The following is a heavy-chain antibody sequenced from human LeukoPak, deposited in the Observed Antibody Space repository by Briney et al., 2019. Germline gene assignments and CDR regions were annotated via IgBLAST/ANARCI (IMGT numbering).Heavy chain of an antibody. D-gene: IGHD3/OR15-3a*01. V-gene: IGHV3-7*01. J-gene: IGHJ4*02. Sequence: GGSLRLSCAASGFTVITNDMTWVRQAPGKGLEWVANINQDGSEQYYVDSVKGRFTISRDNAKTSLYLQMNSLRAEDTAVYYCAGGTGWIFDKWGQGTLVTVSS. CDR1: GFTVITND. CDR3: AGGTGWIFDK. CDR2: INQDGSEQ.